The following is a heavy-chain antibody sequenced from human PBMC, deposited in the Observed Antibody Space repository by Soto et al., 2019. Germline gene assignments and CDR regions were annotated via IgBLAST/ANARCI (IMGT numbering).Heavy chain of an antibody. J-gene: IGHJ4*02. CDR1: GYTFTSYA. V-gene: IGHV1-3*05. Sequence: QVQLVQSGAEEKKPGASVKVSCKASGYTFTSYAMHWVRQAPGQRLEWMGWINAGNGNTKYSQKFQGRVTITRDTTAGKVYMELSRLRAADTAVYYFASSSGSYLIDDDWGQGTMVTVSS. D-gene: IGHD3-22*01. CDR3: ASSSGSYLIDDD. CDR2: INAGNGNT.